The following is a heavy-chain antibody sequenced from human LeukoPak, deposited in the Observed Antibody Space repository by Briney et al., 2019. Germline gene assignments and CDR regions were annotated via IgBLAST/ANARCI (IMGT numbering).Heavy chain of an antibody. D-gene: IGHD1-26*01. V-gene: IGHV4-39*01. CDR2: IYYSGST. J-gene: IGHJ4*02. CDR1: GGSISSSSYY. CDR3: ARHGSGSYYAFDY. Sequence: SGPTLVKPSETLSLTCTVSGGSISSSSYYWGWIRQPPGKGLEWIGGIYYSGSTYYNPSLKRRVTISVDTSKNQFSLKLSSVTAADTAVYYCARHGSGSYYAFDYWGQGTLVTVSS.